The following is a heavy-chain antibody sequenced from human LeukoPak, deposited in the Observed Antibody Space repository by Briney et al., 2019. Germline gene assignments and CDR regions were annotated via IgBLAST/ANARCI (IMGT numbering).Heavy chain of an antibody. D-gene: IGHD2-2*01. CDR3: ARDLVGATDSRFDP. CDR2: IYTSGST. J-gene: IGHJ5*02. V-gene: IGHV4-4*07. CDR1: GGSISSYY. Sequence: PSETLSLTCTVSGGSISSYYWSWIRQPAGKGLEWIGRIYTSGSTNYNPSLKSRVTMSADTSKNQFSLKLSSVTAADTAVYYCARDLVGATDSRFDPWGQGTLVTVSS.